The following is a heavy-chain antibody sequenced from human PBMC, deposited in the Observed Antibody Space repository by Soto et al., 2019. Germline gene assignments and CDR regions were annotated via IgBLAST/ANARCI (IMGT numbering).Heavy chain of an antibody. V-gene: IGHV1-18*01. CDR1: GYTFTSYG. CDR3: ARDPYCSGGSCYYYYYGMDV. CDR2: ISAYNGNT. D-gene: IGHD2-15*01. J-gene: IGHJ6*02. Sequence: QVQLVQSGAEVKKPGASVKVSCKASGYTFTSYGISWVRQAPGQGLEWMGWISAYNGNTNYAQKLQGRVTMTTDTSTSTAYMELRSLRSHDTAVYYCARDPYCSGGSCYYYYYGMDVWGQGTTVTVSS.